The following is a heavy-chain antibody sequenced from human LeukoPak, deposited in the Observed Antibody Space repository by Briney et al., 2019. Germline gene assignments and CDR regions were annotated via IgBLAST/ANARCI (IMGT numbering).Heavy chain of an antibody. CDR2: MYYSGNS. J-gene: IGHJ4*02. V-gene: IGHV4-39*01. CDR3: ARPAQGLSSFDY. D-gene: IGHD2-2*01. CDR1: GGSITSSSYY. Sequence: PSETLSLTCTVSGGSITSSSYYWGWIRQSPGKGLEWFGSMYYSGNSYYNPSLKSRVTISVDTSKNQFSLKLSSVTAADTAVYYCARPAQGLSSFDYWGQGTLVTVSS.